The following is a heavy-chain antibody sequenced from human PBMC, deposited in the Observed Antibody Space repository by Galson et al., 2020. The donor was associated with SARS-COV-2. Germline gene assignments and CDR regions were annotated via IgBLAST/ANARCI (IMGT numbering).Heavy chain of an antibody. CDR3: VRSWGSGIAAEGDY. CDR2: ISSSSSYI. V-gene: IGHV3-21*01. CDR1: GFTFGVYN. J-gene: IGHJ4*02. Sequence: GGSLRLSCAASGFTFGVYNMNWVRQAPGKGLEWLSSISSSSSYIYYADSLKGRFTISRDNAKNSLYLQMDSLRADDTAVYYCVRSWGSGIAAEGDYWGRGTLVTVSS. D-gene: IGHD7-27*01.